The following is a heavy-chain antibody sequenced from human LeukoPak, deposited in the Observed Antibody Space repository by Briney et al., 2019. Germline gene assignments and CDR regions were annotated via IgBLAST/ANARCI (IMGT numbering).Heavy chain of an antibody. V-gene: IGHV4-39*07. Sequence: SETLSLTCTVSGGSISSSSYYWGWIRQPPGKGLEWIGSIYYGGSTYYNPSLKSRVTISVDTSKNQFSLKLSSVTAADTAVYYCARERTAMVFGQDYFDYWGQGTLVTVSS. CDR3: ARERTAMVFGQDYFDY. CDR2: IYYGGST. D-gene: IGHD5-18*01. J-gene: IGHJ4*02. CDR1: GGSISSSSYY.